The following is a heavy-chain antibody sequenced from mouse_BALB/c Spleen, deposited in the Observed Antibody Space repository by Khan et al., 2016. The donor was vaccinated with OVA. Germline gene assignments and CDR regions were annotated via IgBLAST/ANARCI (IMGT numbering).Heavy chain of an antibody. J-gene: IGHJ3*01. CDR1: GFSFSSYS. V-gene: IGHV5-6*01. CDR3: ASHLTGSFAY. CDR2: ISSGGDYT. Sequence: EVELVESGGDLVKPGGSLKLSYAASGFSFSSYSMSWVRQTPDKRLEWVATISSGGDYTYYPDIVKGRFTISRDNAKNTLYLQMSSLKSEDTAMYYCASHLTGSFAYWGQGTLVTVSA. D-gene: IGHD4-1*01.